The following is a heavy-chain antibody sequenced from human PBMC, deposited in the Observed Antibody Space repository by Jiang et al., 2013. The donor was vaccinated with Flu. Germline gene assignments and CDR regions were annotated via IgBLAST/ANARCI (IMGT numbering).Heavy chain of an antibody. V-gene: IGHV5-10-1*01. CDR2: IDPSDSYT. CDR3: ARETLEPDY. D-gene: IGHD1-1*01. CDR1: GYSFKTYW. Sequence: GAEVKKPGEALRISCQGSGYSFKTYWITWVRQIPGGGLEWMGRIDPSDSYTNYGPSFQGHVTISVDKSINTAYLQWDSLKTSDSALYYCARETLEPDYWGPGEPRSPSPQ. J-gene: IGHJ4*01.